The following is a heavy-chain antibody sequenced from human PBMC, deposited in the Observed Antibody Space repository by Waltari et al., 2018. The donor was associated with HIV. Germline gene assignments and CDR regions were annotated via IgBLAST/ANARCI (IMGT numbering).Heavy chain of an antibody. CDR2: IYYSGST. D-gene: IGHD3-10*01. V-gene: IGHV4-39*01. J-gene: IGHJ4*02. CDR1: GGPISSSRYY. CDR3: AYGTFGYYFDY. Sequence: QLQLQESGPGLVKPSETLSLTCTVSGGPISSSRYYWGWIRQPPGKGLEWIGSIYYSGSTYYNPSLKSRVTISVDTSKNQFSLKLSSVTAADTAVYYCAYGTFGYYFDYWGQGTLVTVSS.